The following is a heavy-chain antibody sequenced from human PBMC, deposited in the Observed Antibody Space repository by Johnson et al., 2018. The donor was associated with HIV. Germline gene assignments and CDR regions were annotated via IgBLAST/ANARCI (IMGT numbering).Heavy chain of an antibody. CDR1: GFTFDDYG. V-gene: IGHV3-20*04. D-gene: IGHD2-21*02. Sequence: VQLVESGGGVVRPGGSLRLSCAASGFTFDDYGMSWVRQAPGKGLEWVSGIYWNGGSTGYADSVKGRFTISRDNAKNSLYLQMNNLRAEDTALYYCARGGAYCGGDCNAFDIWGQGTMVTVSS. CDR3: ARGGAYCGGDCNAFDI. CDR2: IYWNGGST. J-gene: IGHJ3*02.